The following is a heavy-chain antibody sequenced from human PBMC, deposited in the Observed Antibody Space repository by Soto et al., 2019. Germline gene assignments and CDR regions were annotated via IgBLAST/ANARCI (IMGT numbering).Heavy chain of an antibody. CDR2: ISSSSSYI. CDR3: ARDHNWNYPSY. V-gene: IGHV3-21*01. Sequence: PGGSLRLSCAASGFTFSSYSMNWVRQAPGKGLEWVSSISSSSSYIYYADPVKGRFTISRDNAKNSLYLQMNSLRAEDTAVYYCARDHNWNYPSYWGQGTLVTVSS. D-gene: IGHD1-7*01. CDR1: GFTFSSYS. J-gene: IGHJ4*02.